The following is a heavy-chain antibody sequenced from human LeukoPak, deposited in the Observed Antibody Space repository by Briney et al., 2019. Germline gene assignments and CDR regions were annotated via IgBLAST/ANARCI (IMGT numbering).Heavy chain of an antibody. V-gene: IGHV6-1*01. D-gene: IGHD3-3*01. J-gene: IGHJ4*02. Sequence: SQTLSLTCAISGDSVSSNSAAWNWIRQSPSRSLEWVGRTYYRSDVYNDYAVSVKSRITINPDTSKNQFSLQLNSMTPEDTAVYYCARAPNYDFWSGYNCWGQGTLVTVSS. CDR2: TYYRSDVYN. CDR3: ARAPNYDFWSGYNC. CDR1: GDSVSSNSAA.